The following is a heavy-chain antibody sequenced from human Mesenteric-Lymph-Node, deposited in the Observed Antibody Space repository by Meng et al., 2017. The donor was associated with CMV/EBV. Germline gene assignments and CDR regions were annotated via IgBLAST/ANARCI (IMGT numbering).Heavy chain of an antibody. V-gene: IGHV1-46*01. J-gene: IGHJ4*02. D-gene: IGHD4-11*01. CDR3: ARGDSNYYFDY. CDR2: INPSGGST. CDR1: GYTFTSYY. Sequence: ASVKVSCKASGYTFTSYYMHWVRQAPGQGLEWMGTINPSGGSTTCAQKFQGRVTMTRDTSTNIVYMEVSSLTSEETAVYYYARGDSNYYFDYWGQGTLVTVSS.